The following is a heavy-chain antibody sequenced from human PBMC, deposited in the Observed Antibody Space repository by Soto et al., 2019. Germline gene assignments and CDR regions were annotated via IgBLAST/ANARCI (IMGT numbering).Heavy chain of an antibody. J-gene: IGHJ4*02. D-gene: IGHD3-22*01. CDR2: ISGHNGNT. Sequence: ASVKVSCKASGYSFTSYGISWVRQAPGQGPEWMGWISGHNGNTNHPQSLQGRVTMTTDTSRNTAYMELRSLRSDDTAVYYCARHRFNYYDDAVYYYFDYWGQGTLVTVSS. CDR1: GYSFTSYG. CDR3: ARHRFNYYDDAVYYYFDY. V-gene: IGHV1-18*04.